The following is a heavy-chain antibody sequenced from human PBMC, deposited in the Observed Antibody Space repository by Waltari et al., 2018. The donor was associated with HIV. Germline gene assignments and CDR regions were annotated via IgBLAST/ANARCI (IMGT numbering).Heavy chain of an antibody. Sequence: EVLLVESGGGLVQPGGSLRLSCSASGSTFSTYWLLWVRQAPGKGLAWVSRIDEDGGITNYADSVEGRFTISRDNAKNALYLQMNNLRADDTATDYCARDLSGYSDYWGQGTLVTVSS. CDR3: ARDLSGYSDY. D-gene: IGHD3-3*01. J-gene: IGHJ4*02. CDR1: GSTFSTYW. CDR2: IDEDGGIT. V-gene: IGHV3-74*01.